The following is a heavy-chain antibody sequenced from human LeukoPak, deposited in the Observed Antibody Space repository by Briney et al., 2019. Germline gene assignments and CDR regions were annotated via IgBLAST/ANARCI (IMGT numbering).Heavy chain of an antibody. D-gene: IGHD3-9*01. CDR2: INPNSGGT. CDR3: AKDILTGYPGMDV. CDR1: GYTFTGYY. Sequence: GASVKVSCKASGYTFTGYYMHWVRQAPGQGLGWMGWINPNSGGTNYAQKFQGRVTMTRDTSISTAYMELSRLRSDDTAVYYCAKDILTGYPGMDVWGQGTTVTVSS. V-gene: IGHV1-2*02. J-gene: IGHJ6*02.